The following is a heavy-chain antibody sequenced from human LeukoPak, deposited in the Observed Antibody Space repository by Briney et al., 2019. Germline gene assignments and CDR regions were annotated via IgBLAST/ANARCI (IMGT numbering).Heavy chain of an antibody. CDR2: ISWNSGSI. Sequence: GGSLRLSCAASGFTFDDYAMHWARQAPGKGLEWVSGISWNSGSIGYADSVKGRFTISRDNAKNSLYLQMNSLRAEDTAVYYCARELVYSSGWYHYFDYWGQGTLVTVSS. D-gene: IGHD6-19*01. V-gene: IGHV3-9*01. CDR1: GFTFDDYA. CDR3: ARELVYSSGWYHYFDY. J-gene: IGHJ4*02.